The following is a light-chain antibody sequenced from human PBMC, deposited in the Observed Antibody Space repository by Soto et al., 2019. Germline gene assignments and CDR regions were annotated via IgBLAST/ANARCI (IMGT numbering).Light chain of an antibody. V-gene: IGKV2-28*01. CDR1: QSLLHSNGYNY. Sequence: DIVMTQSPLSLPVTPGEPASISCRSSQSLLHSNGYNYLDWYLQKPGQSPQLLIYLGSNRASGVPDRFSGSGSGTEFTLTISSLQSEDFAVYHCQHYNSWPRTFGQGTKVESK. J-gene: IGKJ1*01. CDR2: LGS. CDR3: QHYNSWPRT.